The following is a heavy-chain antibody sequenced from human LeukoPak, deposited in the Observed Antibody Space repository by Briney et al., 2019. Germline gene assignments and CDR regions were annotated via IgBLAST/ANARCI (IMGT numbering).Heavy chain of an antibody. J-gene: IGHJ3*02. Sequence: RAGGSLRLSCAASGFTFSSYAMSWVRQAPGKGLEWVSAISGSGGSTYYADSVKGRFTISRDNSKNTLYLQMNSLGAEDTAVYYCARPSLLWDAFDIWGQGTMVTVSS. CDR2: ISGSGGST. V-gene: IGHV3-23*01. CDR1: GFTFSSYA. D-gene: IGHD3-10*01. CDR3: ARPSLLWDAFDI.